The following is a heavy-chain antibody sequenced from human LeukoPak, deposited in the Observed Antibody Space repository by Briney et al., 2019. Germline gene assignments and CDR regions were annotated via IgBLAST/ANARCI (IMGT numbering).Heavy chain of an antibody. Sequence: SETLSLTCTVSGGSISSSSYYWGWIRQPPGKGLEWIGSIYYSGSTYYNPSLKSRVTISVDTSKNQFSLKLSSVTAADTAVYYCARGLGAAHYDILTVIPDPWGQGTLVTVSS. CDR2: IYYSGST. J-gene: IGHJ5*02. D-gene: IGHD3-9*01. CDR1: GGSISSSSYY. V-gene: IGHV4-39*07. CDR3: ARGLGAAHYDILTVIPDP.